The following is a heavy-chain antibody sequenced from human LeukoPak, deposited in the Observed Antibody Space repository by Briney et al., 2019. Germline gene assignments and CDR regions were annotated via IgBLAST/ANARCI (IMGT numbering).Heavy chain of an antibody. CDR2: IYYSGST. J-gene: IGHJ4*02. Sequence: SETLSLTCTVSGGSISSYYWSWIRQPPGKGLEWIGYIYYSGSTNHNPSLKSRVTISVDTSKNQFSLKLSSVTAADTAVYYCASPRPDPRYWGQGTLVTVSS. CDR3: ASPRPDPRY. V-gene: IGHV4-59*01. CDR1: GGSISSYY.